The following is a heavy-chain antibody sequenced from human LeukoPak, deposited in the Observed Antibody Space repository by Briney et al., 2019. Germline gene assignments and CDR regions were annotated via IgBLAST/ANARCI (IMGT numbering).Heavy chain of an antibody. CDR3: ALTAGYYTNPRFDY. CDR1: GVSISSYY. Sequence: PSETLSLTCTVSGVSISSYYWSWIRQPPGKGLEWIGYIYYSGSTNYNPSLKSRVTISVDTSKNQFSLKLSSVTAADTAVYYCALTAGYYTNPRFDYWGQGTLVTVSS. CDR2: IYYSGST. D-gene: IGHD3-22*01. J-gene: IGHJ4*02. V-gene: IGHV4-59*01.